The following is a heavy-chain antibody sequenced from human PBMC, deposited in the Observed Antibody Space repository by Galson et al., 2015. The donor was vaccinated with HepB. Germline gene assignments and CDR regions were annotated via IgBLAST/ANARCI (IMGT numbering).Heavy chain of an antibody. J-gene: IGHJ6*02. D-gene: IGHD6-13*01. CDR3: TRDPAAGPRYYYGMDV. V-gene: IGHV3-7*01. Sequence: SLRLSCAASGFIFSASWMSWVRQTPEKGLEWVANIKSDGSEKYYVDSVKGRFTISRDNAKNSLYLQMNSLRAEDTAAYHCTRDPAAGPRYYYGMDVWGQGTTVTVSS. CDR2: IKSDGSEK. CDR1: GFIFSASW.